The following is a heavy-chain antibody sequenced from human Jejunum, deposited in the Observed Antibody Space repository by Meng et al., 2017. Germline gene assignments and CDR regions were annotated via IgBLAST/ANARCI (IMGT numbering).Heavy chain of an antibody. V-gene: IGHV3-9*01. CDR2: ISKNSGTI. Sequence: GGSLRLSCAAFGFTFDDYAVHWVRQAPGKGLEWVSGISKNSGTIGYADSVKGRFTISRDKAKNSLYLQMNSLRVESTALYYGAKGYGDSQFIDMDVWGQGITVTVSS. J-gene: IGHJ6*02. CDR1: GFTFDDYA. D-gene: IGHD2-15*01. CDR3: AKGYGDSQFIDMDV.